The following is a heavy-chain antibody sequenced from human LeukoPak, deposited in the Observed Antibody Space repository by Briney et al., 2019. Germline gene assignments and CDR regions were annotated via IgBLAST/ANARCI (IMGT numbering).Heavy chain of an antibody. V-gene: IGHV3-11*01. CDR2: ISSSGSTI. CDR3: ARPTDYYDSSGYRH. Sequence: PGGSLRLSGAASGFTFSDYYMSWIRQAPGTGLEWVSYISSSGSTIYYADSVKGRFTISRDNAKNSLYLQMNSLRAEDTAVYYCARPTDYYDSSGYRHWGQGTLVTVSS. D-gene: IGHD3-22*01. J-gene: IGHJ4*02. CDR1: GFTFSDYY.